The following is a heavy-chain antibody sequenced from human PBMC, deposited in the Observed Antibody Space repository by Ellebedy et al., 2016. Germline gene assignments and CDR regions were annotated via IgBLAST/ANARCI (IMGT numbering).Heavy chain of an antibody. Sequence: ASVKVSXXASGYTFTGYYMHWVRQAPGQGLEWMGWINPNSGGTNYAQKFQGRVTMTRDTSISTAYMELSRLRSDDTAVYYCARLPPRIAVAGTTWFDPWGQGTLVTVSS. CDR3: ARLPPRIAVAGTTWFDP. CDR1: GYTFTGYY. J-gene: IGHJ5*02. D-gene: IGHD6-19*01. CDR2: INPNSGGT. V-gene: IGHV1-2*02.